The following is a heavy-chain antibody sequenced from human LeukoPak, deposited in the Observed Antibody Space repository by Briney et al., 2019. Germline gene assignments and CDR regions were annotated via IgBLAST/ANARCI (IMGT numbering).Heavy chain of an antibody. CDR2: IIPIFGTA. V-gene: IGHV1-69*13. Sequence: SVKVSCKASGGTFSSYAISWVRQAPGQGLEWMGGIIPIFGTANYAQKFQGRVTITADESTSTAYMELSSLRSEDTAVYYCAXXXXCXXGXXXXXYYYYGMDVWGQGTTVTVSS. CDR3: AXXXXCXXGXXXXXYYYYGMDV. CDR1: GGTFSSYA. D-gene: IGHD2-15*01. J-gene: IGHJ6*02.